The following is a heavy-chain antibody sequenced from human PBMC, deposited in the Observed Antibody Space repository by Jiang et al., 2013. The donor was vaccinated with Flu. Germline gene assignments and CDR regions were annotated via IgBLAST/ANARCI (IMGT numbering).Heavy chain of an antibody. CDR1: GFTFSKYE. J-gene: IGHJ4*02. Sequence: EVQLVESGGGLVQPGGSLRLSCAASGFTFSKYEMNWVRQAPGKGLEWVSYISSSGSTIYYADSVKGRFTISRDNAKKSLYLQMNSLRAEDRAIYYCARLPLVVEPAAFDYWGQGTLVTVSS. D-gene: IGHD2-2*01. CDR3: ARLPLVVEPAAFDY. V-gene: IGHV3-48*03. CDR2: ISSSGSTI.